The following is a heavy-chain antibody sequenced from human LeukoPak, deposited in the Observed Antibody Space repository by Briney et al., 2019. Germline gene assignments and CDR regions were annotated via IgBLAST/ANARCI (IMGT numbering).Heavy chain of an antibody. CDR2: ISSSGSTI. V-gene: IGHV3-48*01. CDR3: AKDFAMVATDGHNY. Sequence: PGGSLRLSCAASGFTFTSYNMNWVRQAPGKGLEWISFISSSGSTIYYADSVKGRFTISRDNAKNSLYLQMNSLRAEDTAVYYCAKDFAMVATDGHNYSGQGTLVTVSS. CDR1: GFTFTSYN. J-gene: IGHJ4*02. D-gene: IGHD5-12*01.